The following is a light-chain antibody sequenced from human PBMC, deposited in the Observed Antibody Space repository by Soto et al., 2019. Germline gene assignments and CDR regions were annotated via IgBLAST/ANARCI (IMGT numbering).Light chain of an antibody. V-gene: IGLV2-23*01. CDR1: SSDVGSYNL. CDR3: CSYAGSRSHYV. J-gene: IGLJ1*01. CDR2: EGS. Sequence: QSVLTQPASVSGSPGQSITISCTGTSSDVGSYNLVSWYQQHPGKAPKLMIYEGSKRPSGVSNRFSGSKSGNTASLTISGLQAEDEADYSCCSYAGSRSHYVVRPGTKVTVL.